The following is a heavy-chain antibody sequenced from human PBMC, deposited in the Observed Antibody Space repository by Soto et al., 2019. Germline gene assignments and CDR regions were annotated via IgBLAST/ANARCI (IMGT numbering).Heavy chain of an antibody. J-gene: IGHJ4*02. V-gene: IGHV4-34*01. Sequence: XTLSLPCTVSGGSFTGHLWSWVRQPPGKGLEWIGEVSHSGNTKYYPSLRSRVTLSVDSSKKQISLALTSVTAADTAVYYCARAKFESTGWHQFDIWGQGTLGTVSS. D-gene: IGHD7-27*01. CDR1: GGSFTGHL. CDR2: VSHSGNT. CDR3: ARAKFESTGWHQFDI.